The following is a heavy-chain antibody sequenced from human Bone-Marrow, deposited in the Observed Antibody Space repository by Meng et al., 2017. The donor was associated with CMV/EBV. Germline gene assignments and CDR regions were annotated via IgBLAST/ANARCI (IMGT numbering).Heavy chain of an antibody. CDR2: INSDGSST. CDR1: GFTFSSYW. CDR3: ARARYYGSGIAGMDV. J-gene: IGHJ6*02. D-gene: IGHD3-10*01. Sequence: GGSLRLSCAASGFTFSSYWMSWVRQAPGKGLEWVSRINSDGSSTSYADSVKGRFTISRDDAKNTLYLQMNSLRAEDTAVYYCARARYYGSGIAGMDVWGQGTTATVSS. V-gene: IGHV3-74*01.